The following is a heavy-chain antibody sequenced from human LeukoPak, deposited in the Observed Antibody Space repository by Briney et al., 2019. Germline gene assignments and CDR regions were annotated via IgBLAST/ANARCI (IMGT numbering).Heavy chain of an antibody. D-gene: IGHD3-22*01. CDR2: IQTDGNPK. V-gene: IGHV3-30*02. CDR1: GFIFSNSG. J-gene: IGHJ6*02. CDR3: ARETSSEIIGGMDV. Sequence: GGSLRLSCAASGFIFSNSGMHWVRQAPGKGLEWVAFIQTDGNPKYYADSVRGRFTISRDNFKKTCYLQMDSLRVEDTAVYYCARETSSEIIGGMDVRGQGTTVTVTS.